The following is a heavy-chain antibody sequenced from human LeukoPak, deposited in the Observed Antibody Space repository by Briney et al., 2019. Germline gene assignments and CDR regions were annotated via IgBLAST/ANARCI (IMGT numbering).Heavy chain of an antibody. CDR3: VRIRGLGLFDY. Sequence: SQTLSLTCAISGDSVSNNRASWGWIRQSPSRGLEWLGRTYYRSQWFDDYAPSLRSRITINPDTSKNQFSLQLTSVTPEGTAVYYCVRIRGLGLFDYWGQGTLVTVSS. D-gene: IGHD1-26*01. V-gene: IGHV6-1*01. CDR2: TYYRSQWFD. CDR1: GDSVSNNRAS. J-gene: IGHJ4*02.